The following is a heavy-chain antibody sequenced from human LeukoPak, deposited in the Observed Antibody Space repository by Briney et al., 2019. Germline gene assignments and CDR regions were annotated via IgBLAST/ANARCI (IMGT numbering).Heavy chain of an antibody. CDR3: ARETDRSSWYGGYLDQ. V-gene: IGHV3-30*02. J-gene: IGHJ4*03. CDR1: GFTFSSYA. CDR2: IRYDGNNK. D-gene: IGHD6-13*01. Sequence: GGSLRLSCAASGFTFSSYAMSWVRQAPGKGLEWVAFIRYDGNNKYYADSVKGRFTISRDNSKNTLSLQMNSLRTEDTAMYFCARETDRSSWYGGYLDQWGQGTLVTVSS.